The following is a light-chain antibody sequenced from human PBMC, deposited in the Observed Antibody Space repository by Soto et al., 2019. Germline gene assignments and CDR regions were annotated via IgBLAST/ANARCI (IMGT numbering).Light chain of an antibody. CDR3: QQYSRAPIT. Sequence: VIKRSAASLAVSPCATSSSSCLASQSVSSNLAWYQQNPGPAPRLLIYTASRRATGIPDRFSGSGSGTDFTLTISRLPPEDSAPYYCQQYSRAPITFGQGTRLEIK. V-gene: IGKV3D-15*01. J-gene: IGKJ5*01. CDR2: TAS. CDR1: QSVSSN.